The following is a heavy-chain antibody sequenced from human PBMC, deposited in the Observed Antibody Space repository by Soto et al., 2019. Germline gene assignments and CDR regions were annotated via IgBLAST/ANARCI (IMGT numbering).Heavy chain of an antibody. CDR2: INHSGST. J-gene: IGHJ4*02. CDR1: GGSFSGYY. V-gene: IGHV4-34*01. CDR3: ARDPFDY. Sequence: SETLSLTCAVYGGSFSGYYWSWIRQPPGKGLEWIGEINHSGSTNYNPSLKSRVTISRDNAKNSLYLQMNSLRAEDTAVYYCARDPFDYWGQGTLVTVSS.